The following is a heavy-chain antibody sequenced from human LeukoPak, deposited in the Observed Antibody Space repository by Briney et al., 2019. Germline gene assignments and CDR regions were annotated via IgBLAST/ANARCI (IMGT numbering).Heavy chain of an antibody. CDR1: GGSVSSGSYY. CDR3: ARGGYDILTGYYPFDY. CDR2: IYYSGST. J-gene: IGHJ4*02. V-gene: IGHV4-61*01. D-gene: IGHD3-9*01. Sequence: PSETLSLTCTVSGGSVSSGSYYWSWIRQPPGKGLEWIGDIYYSGSTNYNPSLKSRVTISVDTSKNQFSLKLSSVTAADTAVYYCARGGYDILTGYYPFDYWGQGTLVTVSS.